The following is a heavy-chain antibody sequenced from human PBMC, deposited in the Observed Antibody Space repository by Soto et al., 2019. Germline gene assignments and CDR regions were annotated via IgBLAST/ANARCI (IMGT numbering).Heavy chain of an antibody. J-gene: IGHJ3*01. D-gene: IGHD3-3*01. CDR3: AKDTVGGYSFWSGYYSDGLDV. V-gene: IGHV3-23*01. CDR1: GFTFDSYA. CDR2: ISGSADGT. Sequence: EVKLLESGGGLAQPGGSLRLSCVGSGFTFDSYAISWVRQAPGERLQWIAAISGSADGTDYAHSVRGRFTISRDNPKKTVHLKMDSLRVEDTAVYFCAKDTVGGYSFWSGYYSDGLDVWAQGTLVTVS.